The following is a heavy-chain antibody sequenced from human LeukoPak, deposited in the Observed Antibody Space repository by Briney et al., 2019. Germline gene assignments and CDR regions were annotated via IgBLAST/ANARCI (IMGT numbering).Heavy chain of an antibody. Sequence: QAGGSLRLSCAASGFTFSSYAMSWLRQAPGKGLEWVAGISYDGRDKYYADSVKGRFTISRDNSKNTLYPQMNSLRAEDTAVYFCAKDPRIAAAYYFDYWGQGTLVTVSS. D-gene: IGHD6-6*01. CDR2: ISYDGRDK. CDR3: AKDPRIAAAYYFDY. J-gene: IGHJ4*02. CDR1: GFTFSSYA. V-gene: IGHV3-30*18.